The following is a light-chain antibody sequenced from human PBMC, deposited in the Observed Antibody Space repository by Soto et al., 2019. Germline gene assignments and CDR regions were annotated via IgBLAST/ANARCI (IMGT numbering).Light chain of an antibody. V-gene: IGLV2-14*01. CDR2: VNS. J-gene: IGLJ1*01. CDR3: SSYTRSDTPDV. Sequence: QSALTQPASVSGSPGQSITISCTGTSSDVGDYKYVSWYQQHPDKAAKLIIFVNSNRPSGVSNRFSGSKSGNTASLTISGLQAEDDADHYCSSYTRSDTPDVFGTGTKLTVL. CDR1: SSDVGDYKY.